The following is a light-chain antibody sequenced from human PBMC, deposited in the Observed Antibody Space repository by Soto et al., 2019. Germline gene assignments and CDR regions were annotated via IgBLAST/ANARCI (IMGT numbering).Light chain of an antibody. J-gene: IGKJ3*01. Sequence: IHMTQSPSTLSASVGDSVTITCRASQGISSALAWYQQTPGRAPKLLIYDASTLASGVPSRFSGSRSGTHLTLTVSRLHLEDVPTYSCRHLEHYQFSVGPGA. CDR2: DAS. CDR3: RHLEHYQFS. CDR1: QGISSA. V-gene: IGKV1D-13*01.